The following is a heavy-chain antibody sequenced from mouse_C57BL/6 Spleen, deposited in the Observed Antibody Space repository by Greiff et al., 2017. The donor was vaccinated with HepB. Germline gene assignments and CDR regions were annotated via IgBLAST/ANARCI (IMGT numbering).Heavy chain of an antibody. CDR1: GFTFSSYG. Sequence: EVQGVESGGDLVKPGGSLKLSCAASGFTFSSYGMSWVRQTPDKRLEWVATISSGGSYTYYPDSVKGRFTISRDNAKNTLYLQMSSLKSEDTAMYYCARRRTEGYFDVWGTGTTVTVSS. CDR2: ISSGGSYT. CDR3: ARRRTEGYFDV. V-gene: IGHV5-6*01. J-gene: IGHJ1*03.